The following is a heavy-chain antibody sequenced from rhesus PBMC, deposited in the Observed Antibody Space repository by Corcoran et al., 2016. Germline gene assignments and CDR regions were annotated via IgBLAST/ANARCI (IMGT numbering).Heavy chain of an antibody. J-gene: IGHJ4*01. CDR2: ITYRGST. Sequence: QVQLQESGPGLVKPSETLSLTCAVSGGSISSGYYYWSWIRQPPGKGLGWIGYITYRGSTRYNPSLKSRVTSSRDTSKNQFSLKLSSVTAADTAVYYCARGCIVGTRRGRYFDYWGQGVLVTVSS. V-gene: IGHV4-122*02. CDR3: ARGCIVGTRRGRYFDY. CDR1: GGSISSGYYY. D-gene: IGHD1-44*01.